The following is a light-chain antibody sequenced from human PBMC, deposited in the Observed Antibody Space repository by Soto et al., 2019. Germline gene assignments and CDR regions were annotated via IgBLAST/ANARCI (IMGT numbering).Light chain of an antibody. CDR3: QQRSNWPIIT. CDR2: DTS. V-gene: IGKV3-11*01. Sequence: EIVVTQSPATLSVSPGERATLSCRASQSVSSNLAWYQQKPGQAPRLLISDTSNRATGIPARFSGSGSGTDFTLTISSLEPEDFAVYYCQQRSNWPIITFGQGTRLEIK. J-gene: IGKJ5*01. CDR1: QSVSSN.